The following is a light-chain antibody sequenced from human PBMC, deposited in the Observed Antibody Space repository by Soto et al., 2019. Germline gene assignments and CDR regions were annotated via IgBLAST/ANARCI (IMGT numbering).Light chain of an antibody. Sequence: QSVLTQPPSLSGAPGQSIIISCTGGGSNIGAGFDVHWYQQLPGTAPKLLNYGNTNRPSGVPDRFSGSKSGTSASLVITGLQAEDEADYYCQSYDTGLSGPVVFGGGTQLTVL. CDR3: QSYDTGLSGPVV. CDR1: GSNIGAGFD. V-gene: IGLV1-40*01. J-gene: IGLJ2*01. CDR2: GNT.